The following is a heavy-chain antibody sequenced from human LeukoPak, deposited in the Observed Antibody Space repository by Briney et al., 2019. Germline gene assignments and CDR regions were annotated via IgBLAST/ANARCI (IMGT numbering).Heavy chain of an antibody. CDR3: AYLDSSGYYYGRLRY. J-gene: IGHJ4*02. Sequence: GGSLRLSCAASGFTFSVHALTWVRQTPAKRLEWVSSINSDSANTEYADSVRGRFTISRDNSRNTLYLQMNSLRAEDTAIYFCAYLDSSGYYYGRLRYWGQGTPVTVSS. CDR1: GFTFSVHA. D-gene: IGHD3-22*01. V-gene: IGHV3-23*01. CDR2: INSDSANT.